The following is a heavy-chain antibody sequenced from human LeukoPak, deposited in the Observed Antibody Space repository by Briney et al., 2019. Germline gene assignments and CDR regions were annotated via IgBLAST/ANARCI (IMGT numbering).Heavy chain of an antibody. J-gene: IGHJ4*02. CDR2: ISSSSTYI. CDR3: AGDYGDPAYSYGLAYFDS. CDR1: GFTFSSDS. D-gene: IGHD5-18*01. V-gene: IGHV3-21*01. Sequence: GGSLRLSCAASGFTFSSDSMNWVRQAPGKGLEWASSISSSSTYIYYADSVKGRFTISRDNAKNSLFLHMNSLRAEDTAVYYCAGDYGDPAYSYGLAYFDSWGQGTLVTVSS.